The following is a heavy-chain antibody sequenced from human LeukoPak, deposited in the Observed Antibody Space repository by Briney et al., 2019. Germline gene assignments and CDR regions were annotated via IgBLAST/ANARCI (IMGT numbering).Heavy chain of an antibody. CDR3: AKDDAPGGGFLDY. CDR2: ISSDGRTT. CDR1: GFTFSSYW. J-gene: IGHJ4*02. D-gene: IGHD1-26*01. V-gene: IGHV3-74*01. Sequence: GGSLRLPCAASGFTFSSYWMHWVRQAPGKGLVWVARISSDGRTTTYADSVKGRFTISRDNSNNRLNLQMNSLRAEDTAIYYCAKDDAPGGGFLDYWGQGTLVTVSS.